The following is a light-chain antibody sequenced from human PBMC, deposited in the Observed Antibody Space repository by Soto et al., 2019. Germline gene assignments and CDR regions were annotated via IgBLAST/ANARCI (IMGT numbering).Light chain of an antibody. CDR1: SRGFGGYNY. Sequence: QLVLTQPPSASGSPGQSVTISCTGTSRGFGGYNYVSWYQQHPGKAPKLLIYEVNKRPSGVPDRFSGSQSGNAASLTVSGLQSEDEADYYCSSYTGTTVMFGGGTKLTVL. CDR2: EVN. V-gene: IGLV2-8*01. CDR3: SSYTGTTVM. J-gene: IGLJ3*02.